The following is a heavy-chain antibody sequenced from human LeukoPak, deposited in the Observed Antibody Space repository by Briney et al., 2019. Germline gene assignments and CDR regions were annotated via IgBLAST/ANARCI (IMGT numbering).Heavy chain of an antibody. J-gene: IGHJ4*02. CDR2: GDYSGGT. V-gene: IGHV4-39*07. CDR3: AGERGEEYSSGWYKTNYFYN. D-gene: IGHD6-19*01. CDR1: GDSFTSVTDY. Sequence: SETXSLXCTVSGDSFTSVTDYWAWIRQPPGKGLEWIASGDYSGGTYYNPSLESRVAISADMSKNQISLKLTSVTGADTAVYYCAGERGEEYSSGWYKTNYFYNWGQGIRVTVSS.